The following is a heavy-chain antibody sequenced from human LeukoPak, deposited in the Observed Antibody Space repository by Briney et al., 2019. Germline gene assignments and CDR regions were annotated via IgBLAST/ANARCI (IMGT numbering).Heavy chain of an antibody. CDR1: GFTFSSYA. J-gene: IGHJ4*02. CDR2: ISGSGGST. V-gene: IGHV3-23*01. CDR3: ANPFGEILRLFSY. D-gene: IGHD1-26*01. Sequence: GGSLRLSCAASGFTFSSYAMSWVRQAPGNGLEWVSAISGSGGSTYYADSVKGRFTISRDNSKNTLYLQMNSLRAEDTAVYYCANPFGEILRLFSYWGQGTLVTVSS.